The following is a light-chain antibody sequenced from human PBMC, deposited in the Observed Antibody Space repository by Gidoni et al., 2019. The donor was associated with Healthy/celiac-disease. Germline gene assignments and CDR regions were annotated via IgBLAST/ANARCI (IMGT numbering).Light chain of an antibody. CDR1: KSVSSSY. CDR2: GAS. Sequence: IVLTQSPGTLSLSPGERATLSCRASKSVSSSYLAWYQQKPGQAPRLLIYGASSRATGIPDRVSGSGSGPDFTLTISRLEPEDFAVYYCQQYGSSQYTFGQGTKLEIK. V-gene: IGKV3-20*01. CDR3: QQYGSSQYT. J-gene: IGKJ2*01.